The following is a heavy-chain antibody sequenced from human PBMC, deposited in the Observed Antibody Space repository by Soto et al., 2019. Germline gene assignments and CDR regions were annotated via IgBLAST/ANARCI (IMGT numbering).Heavy chain of an antibody. CDR3: ARAGYYYGSGRRGMDV. J-gene: IGHJ6*02. Sequence: PSETLSLTCTVSGGSISSYYWSWIRQPPGKGLEWIGYIYYSGSTNYNPSLKSRVTISVDTSKNQFSLKLSSVTAADTAVYYCARAGYYYGSGRRGMDVWGQGTTVTVSS. V-gene: IGHV4-59*01. D-gene: IGHD3-10*01. CDR1: GGSISSYY. CDR2: IYYSGST.